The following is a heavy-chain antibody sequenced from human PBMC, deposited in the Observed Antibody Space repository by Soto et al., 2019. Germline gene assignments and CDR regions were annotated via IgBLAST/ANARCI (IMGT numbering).Heavy chain of an antibody. CDR1: GGSISSGDYY. CDR3: ARDRGDGGGSLDY. D-gene: IGHD3-10*01. Sequence: QVQLQESGPGLVKPSQTLSLTCTVSGGSISSGDYYWSWIRQPPGKGLEWIGYIYYSGSTYYNPSLKSRVXXAXDXXKNQFSLKLSSVTAADTAVYYCARDRGDGGGSLDYWGQGTLVTVSS. CDR2: IYYSGST. J-gene: IGHJ4*02. V-gene: IGHV4-30-4*01.